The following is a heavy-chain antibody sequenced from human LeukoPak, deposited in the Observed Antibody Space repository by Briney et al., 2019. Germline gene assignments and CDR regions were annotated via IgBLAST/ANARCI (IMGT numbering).Heavy chain of an antibody. D-gene: IGHD1-14*01. J-gene: IGHJ4*02. Sequence: TGGSLRLSCAASGFTFSRYAMNWVRQAPGKGLEWVSYISWTNTIYYTDSVKGRFTISRDNAKNSVYLQMNCLRDEDTAVYYCARDSGFHGYYFDFWGQGTLVTVSS. CDR3: ARDSGFHGYYFDF. CDR1: GFTFSRYA. V-gene: IGHV3-48*02. CDR2: ISWTNTI.